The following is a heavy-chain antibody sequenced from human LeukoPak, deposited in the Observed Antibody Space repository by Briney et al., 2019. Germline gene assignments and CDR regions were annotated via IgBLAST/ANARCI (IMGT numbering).Heavy chain of an antibody. Sequence: SETLSLTCTVSGGSISSYFWTWIRQPAGKGLEWIGHIYTSGSAKYNPSLKSRVTMSVDTSKNQFSLKLNSVTAADTALYYCARERCGGDCYYYFNGMDVWGQGTPVTVSS. CDR2: IYTSGSA. V-gene: IGHV4-4*07. J-gene: IGHJ6*02. CDR3: ARERCGGDCYYYFNGMDV. CDR1: GGSISSYF. D-gene: IGHD2-21*02.